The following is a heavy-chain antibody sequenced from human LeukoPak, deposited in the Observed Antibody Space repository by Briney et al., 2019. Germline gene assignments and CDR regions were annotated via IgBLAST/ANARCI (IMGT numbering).Heavy chain of an antibody. D-gene: IGHD3-22*01. J-gene: IGHJ4*02. Sequence: GGSLRLSCAASGFTFSSYAMSWVRQAPGKGLEWVSAISGSGGSTYYADSVKGRFTISRDNSKNTLYLQMNSLRAEDTAVYYCAKDQYYYDSSGYYFDYRGQGTLVTVSS. V-gene: IGHV3-23*01. CDR2: ISGSGGST. CDR3: AKDQYYYDSSGYYFDY. CDR1: GFTFSSYA.